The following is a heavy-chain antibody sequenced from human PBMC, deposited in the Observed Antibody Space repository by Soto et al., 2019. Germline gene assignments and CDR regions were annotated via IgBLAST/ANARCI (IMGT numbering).Heavy chain of an antibody. D-gene: IGHD3-10*01. V-gene: IGHV3-23*01. CDR1: GFTFSNYA. CDR3: AKAELKPMVRGVVNDAFDI. Sequence: EVQLLESGGGLVQPGGSLRLSCAGSGFTFSNYAMSWVRQAPGKGLEWVSGISGNGGLTYHAESGKGRFTISRDNSKNTLYLEMNSLRVEDTAAYYCAKAELKPMVRGVVNDAFDIWGQGTMVTFSS. CDR2: ISGNGGLT. J-gene: IGHJ3*02.